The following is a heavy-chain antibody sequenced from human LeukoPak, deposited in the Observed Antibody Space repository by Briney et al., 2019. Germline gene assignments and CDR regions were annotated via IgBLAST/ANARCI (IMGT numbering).Heavy chain of an antibody. J-gene: IGHJ4*02. CDR3: ARGRLERRVGFFY. V-gene: IGHV1-2*02. CDR2: INPNSGGT. Sequence: ASVKVSCKASGYTFTGYYMHWVRQAPGQGLEWMGWINPNSGGTNYAQKFQGGVTMTRDTSISTAYMELSRLRSDDTAVYYCARGRLERRVGFFYWGQGTLVTVSS. D-gene: IGHD1-1*01. CDR1: GYTFTGYY.